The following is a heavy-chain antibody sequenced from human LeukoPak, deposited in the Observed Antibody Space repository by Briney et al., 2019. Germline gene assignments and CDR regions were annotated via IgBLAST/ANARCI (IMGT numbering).Heavy chain of an antibody. CDR2: ISYDGSNK. Sequence: TGGSLRLSCAASGFTFSSYAMHWVRQAPGKGLEGVAVISYDGSNKYYADSVKVRFTISRDNAKNSLYLQMNSLRAEDTALYYCARGRTKGIDYWGQGNLVTVSS. D-gene: IGHD2-8*01. CDR3: ARGRTKGIDY. J-gene: IGHJ4*02. CDR1: GFTFSSYA. V-gene: IGHV3-30*04.